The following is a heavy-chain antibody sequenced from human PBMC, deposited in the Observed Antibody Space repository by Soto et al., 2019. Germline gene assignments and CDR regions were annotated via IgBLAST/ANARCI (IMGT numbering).Heavy chain of an antibody. D-gene: IGHD3-16*01. V-gene: IGHV3-30-3*01. CDR2: ISYDGSLK. CDR1: GFTFSGYA. Sequence: QVQLVESGGGVVQPGGSLRVSCAASGFTFSGYAMHWVRQAPGKGLEWVAFISYDGSLKYYADSVKGRFTTSRDNSQNTLYLQMNSLRPEDTAVYDCARDVPLGHWGQGALVTVSS. CDR3: ARDVPLGH. J-gene: IGHJ4*02.